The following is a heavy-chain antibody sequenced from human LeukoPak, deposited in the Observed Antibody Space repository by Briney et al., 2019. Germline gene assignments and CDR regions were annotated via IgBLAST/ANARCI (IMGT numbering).Heavy chain of an antibody. Sequence: GGSLRLSCVVSGLTFGRSNMNWVRQAPGKGLEWVSHISSSGSTIYYADSVRGRFTVSRDNAENSVYLQMNSLRAEDTAVYYCARDDYVRGSYRLIDYWGQGTLVTVSS. V-gene: IGHV3-48*04. CDR2: ISSSGSTI. CDR3: ARDDYVRGSYRLIDY. J-gene: IGHJ4*02. CDR1: GLTFGRSN. D-gene: IGHD3-16*02.